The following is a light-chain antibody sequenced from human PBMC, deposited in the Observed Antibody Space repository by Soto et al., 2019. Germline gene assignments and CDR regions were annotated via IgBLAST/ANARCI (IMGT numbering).Light chain of an antibody. V-gene: IGKV3-20*01. CDR2: GAS. CDR3: QHYNSYSEA. J-gene: IGKJ1*01. Sequence: EIVLTQSPGTLALSPGERATLSCRASQSVSNNYLAWYQQKPGQAPRLLIYGASNRATGIPDRFRGSGSGTECTLTISSLQPDDFETYYCQHYNSYSEAFGQGTKVDIK. CDR1: QSVSNNY.